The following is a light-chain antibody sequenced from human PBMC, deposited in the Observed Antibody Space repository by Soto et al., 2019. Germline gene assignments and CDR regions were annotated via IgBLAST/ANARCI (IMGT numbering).Light chain of an antibody. CDR3: QPYNNWPWT. CDR1: QSVSSN. CDR2: GAS. V-gene: IGKV3-15*01. Sequence: EIVMTQSPATLSVSPGERATLSCRASQSVSSNLAWYQQKPGQAPRLLIYGASTRATGIPARFSGSGSGTEFTLTISSLQSEDFAVYYCQPYNNWPWTFGQGNKVEIQ. J-gene: IGKJ1*01.